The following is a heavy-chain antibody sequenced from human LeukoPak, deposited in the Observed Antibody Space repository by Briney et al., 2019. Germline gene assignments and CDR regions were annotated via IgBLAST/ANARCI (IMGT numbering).Heavy chain of an antibody. CDR1: GFTFSSHW. Sequence: GGSLRLSCAASGFTFSSHWMNWVRQAPGKGLEWVAFIRYDGSDKYYADSVKGRFTISRDNSKNTLYLQMNSLRAEDTAVYYCAKDHGSSWYFWFDPWGQGTLVTVSS. V-gene: IGHV3-30*02. J-gene: IGHJ5*02. CDR2: IRYDGSDK. CDR3: AKDHGSSWYFWFDP. D-gene: IGHD6-13*01.